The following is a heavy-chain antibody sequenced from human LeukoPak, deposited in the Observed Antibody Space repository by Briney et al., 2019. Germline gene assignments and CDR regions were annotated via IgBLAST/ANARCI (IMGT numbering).Heavy chain of an antibody. CDR2: ISYDGGNK. V-gene: IGHV3-30-3*01. CDR1: GFTFSSYA. Sequence: GGSLRLSCAASGFTFSSYAMHWVRQAPGKGLEWVAVISYDGGNKYYGASVKGRFTISRENSKNTLYWQMNILRVEDTAVHYCPRVVVPAFYSYYGMEAWGQRATVTVS. J-gene: IGHJ6*01. D-gene: IGHD2-2*01. CDR3: PRVVVPAFYSYYGMEA.